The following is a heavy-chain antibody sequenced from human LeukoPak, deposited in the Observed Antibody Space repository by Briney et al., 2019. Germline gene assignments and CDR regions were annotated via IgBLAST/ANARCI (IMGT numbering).Heavy chain of an antibody. CDR1: GDSISNHHW. J-gene: IGHJ4*02. Sequence: SETLSLTCAVSGDSISNHHWWTLVRQPPGKGLEWIGEIYHSGSANYNPSLKSRVAISVDKSKSQFSLRLNSVTAADTAVYYCARRAPQNYYDWGQGALVTVSS. CDR3: ARRAPQNYYD. V-gene: IGHV4-4*02. D-gene: IGHD3-10*01. CDR2: IYHSGSA.